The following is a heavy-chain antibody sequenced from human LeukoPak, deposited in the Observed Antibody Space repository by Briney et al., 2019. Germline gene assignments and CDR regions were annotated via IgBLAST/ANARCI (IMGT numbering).Heavy chain of an antibody. CDR3: ARGGGYDDLDY. CDR1: GFTFSSYA. D-gene: IGHD5-12*01. Sequence: GGSLRLSCAASGFTFSSYAMSWVRQAPGKGLEWVSAISGSGGSTYYADSVKGRFTISRDNAKNSLYLQMNSLRAEDTAVYYCARGGGYDDLDYWGQGTLVTVSS. V-gene: IGHV3-23*01. CDR2: ISGSGGST. J-gene: IGHJ4*02.